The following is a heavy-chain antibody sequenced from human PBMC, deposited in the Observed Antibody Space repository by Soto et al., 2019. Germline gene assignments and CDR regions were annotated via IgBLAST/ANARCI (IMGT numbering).Heavy chain of an antibody. Sequence: PSETLSLTCTVSGGSISSYYWSWIRQPPGKGLEWIGYIYYSGSTNYNPSLKSRVTISVDTSKNQFSLKLSSVTAADTAVYYCARDKVPRNDYGGNSGHNWFDPWGQGTLVTVSS. CDR1: GGSISSYY. D-gene: IGHD4-17*01. J-gene: IGHJ5*02. CDR3: ARDKVPRNDYGGNSGHNWFDP. CDR2: IYYSGST. V-gene: IGHV4-59*01.